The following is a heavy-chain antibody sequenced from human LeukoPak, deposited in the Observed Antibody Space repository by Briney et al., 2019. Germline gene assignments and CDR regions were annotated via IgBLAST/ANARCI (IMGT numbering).Heavy chain of an antibody. CDR3: ARDPHYYGSGTGLADYGMDV. CDR1: GGSISSYY. D-gene: IGHD3-10*01. CDR2: IYTSGST. J-gene: IGHJ6*02. V-gene: IGHV4-4*07. Sequence: SETLSLTCTVSGGSISSYYWSWIRQPAGKGLEWIGRIYTSGSTNYNPSLKSRVTMSVDTSKNQFSLKLSSVTAADTAVYYCARDPHYYGSGTGLADYGMDVWGQGTTVTVSS.